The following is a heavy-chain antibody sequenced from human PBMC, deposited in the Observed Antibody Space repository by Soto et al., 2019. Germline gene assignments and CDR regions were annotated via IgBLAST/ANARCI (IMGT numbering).Heavy chain of an antibody. D-gene: IGHD1-26*01. CDR3: ARHGRTTSPWDAFDI. CDR1: GVSISSGDSH. Sequence: SETLSLTCNVSGVSISSGDSHWNWIRQVPGKGLEWIGSIYYSGRTSYKSSLKSRVTISRDTSTNHFSLRLSSVTAADTAVYYCARHGRTTSPWDAFDIWGQGTMVTVSS. J-gene: IGHJ3*02. CDR2: IYYSGRT. V-gene: IGHV4-30-4*08.